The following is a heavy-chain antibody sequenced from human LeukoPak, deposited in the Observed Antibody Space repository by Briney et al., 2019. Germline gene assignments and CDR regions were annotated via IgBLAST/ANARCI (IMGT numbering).Heavy chain of an antibody. D-gene: IGHD3-3*01. CDR2: IYYSGST. Sequence: SETLSLTCTVSGGSISSYYWSWIRQPPGKGLEWIGYIYYSGSTNYNPSLKRRVTISVDTSKNQFSLKLSSVTAADTAVYYCASFSLTYDFWSGFDYWGQGTLVTVSS. V-gene: IGHV4-59*01. CDR3: ASFSLTYDFWSGFDY. J-gene: IGHJ4*02. CDR1: GGSISSYY.